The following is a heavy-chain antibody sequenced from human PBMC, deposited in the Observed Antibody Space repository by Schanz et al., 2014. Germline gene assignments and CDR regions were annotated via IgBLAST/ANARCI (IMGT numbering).Heavy chain of an antibody. CDR1: GGTFSTYT. CDR2: MQPDSGKT. D-gene: IGHD6-25*01. J-gene: IGHJ5*02. Sequence: VQLVQSGAEVKRPGASVRVSCKASGGTFSTYTISWVRQAPGQGLEWMGWMQPDSGKTHYAEKFQGRVAMTRDVSISTAYMELSSLASEDTAVYYCARGQRRTIGRPFGPWGQGTLVTVSS. V-gene: IGHV1-8*02. CDR3: ARGQRRTIGRPFGP.